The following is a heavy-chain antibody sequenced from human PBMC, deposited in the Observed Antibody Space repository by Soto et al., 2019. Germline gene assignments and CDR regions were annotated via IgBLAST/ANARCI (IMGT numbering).Heavy chain of an antibody. D-gene: IGHD1-26*01. V-gene: IGHV4-30-2*01. CDR1: GGSVGSGGYS. J-gene: IGHJ6*02. CDR2: IYHSGGT. CDR3: ARSLLSRIQGATIPYYSVMDV. Sequence: PSETLSLTCAVSGGSVGSGGYSWGWIRQPLGQGLEWIGYIYHSGGTDYTPSFEIRVSISLDRSQNPLSLHQESVSAASTSEYACARSLLSRIQGATIPYYSVMDVWGQGTTVTV.